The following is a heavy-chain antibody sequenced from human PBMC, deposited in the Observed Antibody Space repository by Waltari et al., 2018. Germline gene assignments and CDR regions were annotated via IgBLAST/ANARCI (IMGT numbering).Heavy chain of an antibody. CDR2: IHYSGST. D-gene: IGHD3-3*01. V-gene: IGHV4-59*13. J-gene: IGHJ3*01. CDR1: GGPMRDYY. Sequence: QEQLQESGPGLVKPAETLSLTCSVSGGPMRDYYWSWIRPPPGKGLDWIGYIHYSGSTNYNPPLKSRVTISVDTAKNQFSLKLRSVTAADTAVYYCARASAGHYDAFDLWGQGTTVSVSS. CDR3: ARASAGHYDAFDL.